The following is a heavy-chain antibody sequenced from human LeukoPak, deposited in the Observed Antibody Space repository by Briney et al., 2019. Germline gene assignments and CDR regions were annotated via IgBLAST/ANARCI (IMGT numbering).Heavy chain of an antibody. J-gene: IGHJ3*02. D-gene: IGHD3-10*01. Sequence: GRSLRLSCAASGFTFSSYAMHWVRQAPGKGLEWVAVISYDGSNKYYADSVKGRFTISRDNSKNTLYLQMNSLRAEDTAVYYCAREGGSRTAFDIWGQGTMVTVSS. CDR3: AREGGSRTAFDI. CDR2: ISYDGSNK. CDR1: GFTFSSYA. V-gene: IGHV3-30-3*01.